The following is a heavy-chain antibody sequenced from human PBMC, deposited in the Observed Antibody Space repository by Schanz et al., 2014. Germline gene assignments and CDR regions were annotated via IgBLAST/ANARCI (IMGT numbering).Heavy chain of an antibody. D-gene: IGHD1-26*01. CDR1: GFSVGNKY. CDR2: IKHDGSVK. V-gene: IGHV3-7*03. J-gene: IGHJ2*01. CDR3: ARNRGSGGQNWYFDL. Sequence: EVQLVESGGGLVQPGGSLRLSCAASGFSVGNKYMNWVRQAPGKGLEWVANIKHDGSVKDYVDSVEGRFTISRDNAKNSLFLQLNSLRADDTAVYYCARNRGSGGQNWYFDLWGRGTLVTVSS.